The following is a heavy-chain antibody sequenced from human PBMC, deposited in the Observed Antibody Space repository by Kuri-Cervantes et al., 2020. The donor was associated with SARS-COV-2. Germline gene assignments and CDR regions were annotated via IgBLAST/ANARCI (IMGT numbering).Heavy chain of an antibody. CDR2: INHSGST. V-gene: IGHV4-39*01. CDR1: GGSISSSSYY. CDR3: ARQRGGFLEWLLYYDY. D-gene: IGHD3-3*01. J-gene: IGHJ4*02. Sequence: GSLRLSCTVSGGSISSSSYYWGWIRQPPGKGLEWIGEINHSGSTYYNPSLKSRVTISVDTSKNQFSLKLSSVTAADTAVYYCARQRGGFLEWLLYYDYWGQGTLVTVSS.